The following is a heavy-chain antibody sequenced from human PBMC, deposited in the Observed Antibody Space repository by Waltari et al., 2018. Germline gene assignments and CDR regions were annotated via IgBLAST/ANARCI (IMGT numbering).Heavy chain of an antibody. Sequence: QVHLVESGGGVVQPGGSLRLSCAASGFIFSRYDMHWVRQAPGKGLEWLTLIRDDGSKKFYADSVKGRFTISRDNSRNILFLQMNGLRSVDTATYYCATDISISGPTFWGRGTQVTVSS. CDR2: IRDDGSKK. CDR1: GFIFSRYD. J-gene: IGHJ4*02. V-gene: IGHV3-30*02. CDR3: ATDISISGPTF. D-gene: IGHD3-3*02.